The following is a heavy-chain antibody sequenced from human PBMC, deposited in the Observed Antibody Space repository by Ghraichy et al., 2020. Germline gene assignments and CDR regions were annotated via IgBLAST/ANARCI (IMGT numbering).Heavy chain of an antibody. CDR2: ISGYNGNT. V-gene: IGHV1-18*01. CDR1: GYTFASYG. CDR3: ARAPSRDYIIYGLDY. J-gene: IGHJ4*02. Sequence: ASVKVSCKASGYTFASYGIGWVLQAPGQGPEGMGGISGYNGNTKYAEKFQGRITMPTDILTRTAYMELRSLRSDDTAVFYCARAPSRDYIIYGLDYWGQGTLVTVSS. D-gene: IGHD4-11*01.